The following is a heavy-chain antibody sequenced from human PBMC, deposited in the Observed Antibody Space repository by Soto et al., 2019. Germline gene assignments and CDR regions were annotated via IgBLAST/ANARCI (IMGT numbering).Heavy chain of an antibody. Sequence: GGSLRLSCAASGFSFSTYSMAWVRQTPGKGLAWVSGLSGGGSNTFYADSVQGRFTISVDNSKNTVYLQMNSLRVEDTAVYYCARWDGYGDVWGQGT. V-gene: IGHV3-23*01. CDR1: GFSFSTYS. D-gene: IGHD4-17*01. CDR3: ARWDGYGDV. J-gene: IGHJ4*02. CDR2: LSGGGSNT.